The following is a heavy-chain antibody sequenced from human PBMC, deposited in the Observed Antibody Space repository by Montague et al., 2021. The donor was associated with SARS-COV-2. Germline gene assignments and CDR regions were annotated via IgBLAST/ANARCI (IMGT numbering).Heavy chain of an antibody. CDR1: GGSISSSSHY. V-gene: IGHV4-39*01. CDR2: IYYSGST. J-gene: IGHJ3*02. CDR3: ARHSGRDTIFGVITIPDAFDI. Sequence: SETLSLTCTVSGGSISSSSHYWGWIRQPPGKGLDWIGSIYYSGSTYYKPSLKSRVTIYVDTSKNQFSLKLRSVTAADTAVYYCARHSGRDTIFGVITIPDAFDIWGQGTTVTVSS. D-gene: IGHD3-3*01.